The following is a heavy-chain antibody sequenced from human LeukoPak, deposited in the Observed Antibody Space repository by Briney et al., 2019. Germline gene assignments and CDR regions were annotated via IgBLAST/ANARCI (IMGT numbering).Heavy chain of an antibody. Sequence: GGSLRLSCAASGFTSSSHWMHWVRQAPGKGLVWVSRINSDGDSTSYADSVKGRFTISRDNAKNTLYLQMNSLRAEDTAVYYCARDVGGAYYRWFDPWGQGTLVTVSS. CDR2: INSDGDST. D-gene: IGHD1-26*01. CDR1: GFTSSSHW. CDR3: ARDVGGAYYRWFDP. J-gene: IGHJ5*02. V-gene: IGHV3-74*01.